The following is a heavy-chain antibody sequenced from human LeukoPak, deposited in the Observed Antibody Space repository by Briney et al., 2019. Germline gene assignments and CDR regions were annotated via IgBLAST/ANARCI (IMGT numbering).Heavy chain of an antibody. D-gene: IGHD3/OR15-3a*01. J-gene: IGHJ4*02. CDR1: GYSFTGYH. CDR3: AVGGTGYNTFDY. V-gene: IGHV1-2*02. CDR2: INPNSGGA. Sequence: APVKVSFKASGYSFTGYHMHWVRQAPGQGLEWMGWINPNSGGANYAQKFQGRVTMTRDTSISTAYMELSRLRSDDTAVYYCAVGGTGYNTFDYWSQGTLVTVSS.